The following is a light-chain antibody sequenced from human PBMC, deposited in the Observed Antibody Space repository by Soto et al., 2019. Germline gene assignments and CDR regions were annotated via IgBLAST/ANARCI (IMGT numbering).Light chain of an antibody. J-gene: IGLJ1*01. CDR3: SAYTVNSVTLYV. Sequence: QSALTQPASASGSPGQSITISCIGTSSDIGSNSYVSWYQQYPGKAPKVMIYEVRNRPSGVSNRFSGSKSGNTASLTISGLQAEDEADYYCSAYTVNSVTLYVFGTGTKLTVL. CDR1: SSDIGSNSY. CDR2: EVR. V-gene: IGLV2-14*01.